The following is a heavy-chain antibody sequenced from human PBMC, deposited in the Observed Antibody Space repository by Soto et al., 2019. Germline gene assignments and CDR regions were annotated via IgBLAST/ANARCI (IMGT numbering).Heavy chain of an antibody. D-gene: IGHD5-12*01. CDR1: GGSFSGYY. V-gene: IGHV4-34*01. CDR3: ARGRQWLRQSGGTTGGMDV. CDR2: INHSGST. Sequence: QVQLQQWGAGLLKPSETLSLTCAVYGGSFSGYYWSWIRQPPGKGLEWIGEINHSGSTNYNPSLKSRVTISVDTSKNQFSLKLSSVTAADTAVYYCARGRQWLRQSGGTTGGMDVWGQGTTVTVSS. J-gene: IGHJ6*02.